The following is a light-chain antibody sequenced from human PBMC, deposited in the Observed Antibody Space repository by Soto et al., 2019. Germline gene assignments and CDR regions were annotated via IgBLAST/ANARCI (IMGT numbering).Light chain of an antibody. CDR1: SSDVGGYNY. CDR2: EVS. CDR3: SSYTSSSPWV. V-gene: IGLV2-14*01. J-gene: IGLJ3*02. Sequence: QSALTQPASVSGSPGQSITISCTGTSSDVGGYNYVSWYQQHPGKAPKLMIYEVSNRPSGVSNRFSGSKSGNTASLTISELQAEDEADYYCSSYTSSSPWVFGGGTKLTVL.